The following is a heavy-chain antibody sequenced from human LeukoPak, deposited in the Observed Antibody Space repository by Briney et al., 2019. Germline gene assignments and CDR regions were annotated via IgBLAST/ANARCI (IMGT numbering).Heavy chain of an antibody. J-gene: IGHJ4*02. CDR3: ARVPSDY. Sequence: GGSLRLSCAASGFSFSTYSMNWVRQAPGKGLEWVSSISSSSSNIYYADSVKGRFTISRDNAKNSVYLEMNSLRVEDTAVYYCARVPSDYWGQGTLVTVSS. CDR2: ISSSSSNI. CDR1: GFSFSTYS. V-gene: IGHV3-21*01.